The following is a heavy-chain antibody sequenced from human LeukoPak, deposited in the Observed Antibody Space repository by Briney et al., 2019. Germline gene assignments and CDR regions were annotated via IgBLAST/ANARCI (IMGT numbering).Heavy chain of an antibody. J-gene: IGHJ4*02. D-gene: IGHD6-25*01. CDR2: ISSSSSYI. V-gene: IGHV3-21*01. CDR1: RFTFSSYK. CDR3: ASESGRGEFDH. Sequence: GGSLRLSCAASRFTFSSYKVNWVRQAPGKGLEWVSSISSSSSYIYYADSVKGRFTISRDNARNSLYLQMNSLRAEDTAVYSCASESGRGEFDHWGQGTLVPVSS.